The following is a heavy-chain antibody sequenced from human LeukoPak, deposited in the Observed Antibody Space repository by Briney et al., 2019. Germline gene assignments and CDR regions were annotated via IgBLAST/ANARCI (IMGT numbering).Heavy chain of an antibody. CDR1: GGSISSSSYY. V-gene: IGHV4-39*07. CDR2: IYHSGST. J-gene: IGHJ4*02. Sequence: SETLSLTCTVSGGSISSSSYYWGWIRQPPGKGLEWIGSIYHSGSTYYNPSLKSRVTISVDTSKNQFSLKLSSVTAADTAVYYCARDEGHNWGQGTLVTVSS. CDR3: ARDEGHN.